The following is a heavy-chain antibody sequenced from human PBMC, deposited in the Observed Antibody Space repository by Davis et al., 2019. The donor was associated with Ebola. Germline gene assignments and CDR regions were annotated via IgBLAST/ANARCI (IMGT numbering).Heavy chain of an antibody. D-gene: IGHD2-8*01. CDR2: IYPGDSDT. CDR3: ARQDCASGVCYTGGTDFDH. V-gene: IGHV5-51*01. J-gene: IGHJ4*02. CDR1: GYSFTSYW. Sequence: GESLKISCKASGYSFTSYWIGWVRQRPGKGLEWMGLIYPGDSDTKYSPSFQGQVTISADKSVSTVYLQLRSLMASDTAMYYCARQDCASGVCYTGGTDFDHWGQGTLVTVSS.